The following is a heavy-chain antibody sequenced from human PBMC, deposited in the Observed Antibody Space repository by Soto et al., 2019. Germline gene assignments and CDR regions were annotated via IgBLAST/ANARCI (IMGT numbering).Heavy chain of an antibody. CDR3: GRDTYFDSSGSVDY. CDR2: INAGNGNT. J-gene: IGHJ4*02. Sequence: GASAKPSWKASGYTFTKYAMHWLRQATGQRLEWMGWINAGNGNTKYSQKFQGRVTITSDTSASTAYMELSSLTSEDTAVYYCGRDTYFDSSGSVDYWGQGALVTVSS. D-gene: IGHD3-22*01. CDR1: GYTFTKYA. V-gene: IGHV1-3*01.